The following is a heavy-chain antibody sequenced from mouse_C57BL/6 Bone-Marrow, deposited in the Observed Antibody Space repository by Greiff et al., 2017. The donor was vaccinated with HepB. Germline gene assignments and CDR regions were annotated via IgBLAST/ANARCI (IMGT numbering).Heavy chain of an antibody. J-gene: IGHJ3*01. CDR2: ISNLAYSI. CDR1: GFTFSDYG. Sequence: DVKLVESGGGLVQPGGSLKLSCAASGFTFSDYGMAWVRQAPRKGPGWVAFISNLAYSIYYADTVTGRFTISRENAKNTLYLEMSSLRSEDTAMYYCARGLLRPRVAYWGQGTLVTVSA. D-gene: IGHD1-2*01. V-gene: IGHV5-15*01. CDR3: ARGLLRPRVAY.